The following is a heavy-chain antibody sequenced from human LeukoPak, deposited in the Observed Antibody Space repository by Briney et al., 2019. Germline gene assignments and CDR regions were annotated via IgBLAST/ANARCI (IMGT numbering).Heavy chain of an antibody. CDR3: TPIGGASYDTNLFYFDY. V-gene: IGHV3-15*07. Sequence: PGGSLRLSCAASNFVFTNAWMNWVRQAPGKGLEWVGRIKSKTDGDTTNYAAPVRGRFTISRDDSKNTLYLQMSSLKTEDTAVYYCTPIGGASYDTNLFYFDYWGQGALVTVSS. J-gene: IGHJ4*02. CDR1: NFVFTNAW. CDR2: IKSKTDGDTT. D-gene: IGHD3-22*01.